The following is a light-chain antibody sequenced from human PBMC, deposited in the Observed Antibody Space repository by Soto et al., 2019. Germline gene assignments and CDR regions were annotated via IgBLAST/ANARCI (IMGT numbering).Light chain of an antibody. CDR2: DVS. J-gene: IGLJ2*01. Sequence: QSALTQPRSVSGSPGQSVTISCTGTSSDVGGYNYVSWYQQHPGKAPKLMIYDVSKRPSGVPDRFSGSKSGNTASLTISGLQAEDETDYYCSSYTSTNHVVFGGGTKVTV. CDR1: SSDVGGYNY. CDR3: SSYTSTNHVV. V-gene: IGLV2-11*01.